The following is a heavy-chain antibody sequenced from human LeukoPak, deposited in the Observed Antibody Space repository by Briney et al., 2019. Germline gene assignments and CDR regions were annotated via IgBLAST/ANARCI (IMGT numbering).Heavy chain of an antibody. CDR1: GGTFSSYA. CDR3: ARVRYCSSTSCYWVFDY. Sequence: ASVKVSCKASGGTFSSYAISWVRQAPGQGLEWMGGIIPIFGTANYAQKFQGRVTITADESTSTAYMELSSLRSEDTAVYYCARVRYCSSTSCYWVFDYWGQGTLVTVSS. J-gene: IGHJ4*02. V-gene: IGHV1-69*13. D-gene: IGHD2-2*01. CDR2: IIPIFGTA.